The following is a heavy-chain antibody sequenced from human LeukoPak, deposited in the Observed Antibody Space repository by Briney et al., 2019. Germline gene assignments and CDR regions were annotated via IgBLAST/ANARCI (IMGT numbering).Heavy chain of an antibody. J-gene: IGHJ4*02. CDR1: GFTFSSYA. CDR3: AKDPYDSSGYTFDY. V-gene: IGHV3-33*06. CDR2: IWYDGSNK. D-gene: IGHD3-22*01. Sequence: GRSLRLSCAASGFTFSSYAMHWVRQAPGKGREWVALIWYDGSNKYYADSVKGRFTISRDNSKNTLYLQMNSLRAEDTAVYYCAKDPYDSSGYTFDYWGQGTLVTVSS.